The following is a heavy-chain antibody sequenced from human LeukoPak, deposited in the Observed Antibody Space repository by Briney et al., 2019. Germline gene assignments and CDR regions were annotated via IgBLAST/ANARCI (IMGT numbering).Heavy chain of an antibody. Sequence: GGSLRLSCAASGFTFSSDAMSWVRQAPGKGLEWVSAISGSGGSTYYADSVKGRFTISRDNSKNTLYLQMNSLRAEDTAVYYCAKAGGYGSSGYSDYWGQGTLVTVSS. CDR3: AKAGGYGSSGYSDY. V-gene: IGHV3-23*01. D-gene: IGHD3-22*01. CDR1: GFTFSSDA. CDR2: ISGSGGST. J-gene: IGHJ4*02.